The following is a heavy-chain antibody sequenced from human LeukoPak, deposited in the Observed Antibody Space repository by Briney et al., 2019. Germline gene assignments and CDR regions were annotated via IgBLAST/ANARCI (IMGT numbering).Heavy chain of an antibody. CDR2: INWSGTST. D-gene: IGHD4-23*01. CDR3: ARRNGGLDY. V-gene: IGHV3-20*04. J-gene: IGHJ4*02. Sequence: PGGSLRLSCVASGFPFHDHGMSWVRQAPGKGLEWVSDINWSGTSTGYADSVKGRFTMSRDNAKNFLYLQMNGLRVEDTALYYCARRNGGLDYWGQGTLAIVSS. CDR1: GFPFHDHG.